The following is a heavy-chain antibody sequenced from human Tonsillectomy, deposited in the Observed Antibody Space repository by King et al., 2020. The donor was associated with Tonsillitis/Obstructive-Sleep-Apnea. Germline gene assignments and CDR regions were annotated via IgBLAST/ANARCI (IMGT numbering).Heavy chain of an antibody. CDR1: GYSFTNYG. Sequence: LQLVQSGAEVKKPGASVKVSCKASGYSFTNYGISWVRQAPGQGLEWMGWISAYNGDTNYAQKLQGRVTMTTDTSTNTAYMELRSLRSDDTAVYYCARDSMSHYFDSSAYYTFAYWGQGTLVTVSS. J-gene: IGHJ4*02. V-gene: IGHV1-18*01. CDR2: ISAYNGDT. D-gene: IGHD3-22*01. CDR3: ARDSMSHYFDSSAYYTFAY.